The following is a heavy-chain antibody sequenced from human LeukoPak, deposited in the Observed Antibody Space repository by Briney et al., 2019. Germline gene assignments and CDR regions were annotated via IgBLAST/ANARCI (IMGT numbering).Heavy chain of an antibody. CDR2: TYYRSKWYN. CDR1: GDSVSSNSAA. V-gene: IGHV6-1*01. D-gene: IGHD3-10*01. J-gene: IGHJ6*02. Sequence: SQTLSLTCAISGDSVSSNSAAWNWIRQSPSRGLEWLGRTYYRSKWYNDYAVSVKSRITINPDTSKNQFSLQLNSVTPEDTAVYYCARGSWPPSQGPRKSLWFGELLSIVGYYYGMDVWGQGTTVTVSS. CDR3: ARGSWPPSQGPRKSLWFGELLSIVGYYYGMDV.